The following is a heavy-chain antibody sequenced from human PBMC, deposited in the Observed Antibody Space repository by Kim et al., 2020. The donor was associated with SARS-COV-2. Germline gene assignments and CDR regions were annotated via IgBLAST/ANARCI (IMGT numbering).Heavy chain of an antibody. CDR1: GYTFTSYG. Sequence: ASVKVSCKASGYTFTSYGISWVRQAPGQGLEWMGWISAYNGNTNYAQKLQGRVTMTTDTSTSTAYMELRSLRSDDTAVYYCARDTIEVGRPKLRRAVTPCDYWGQGTLVTVSS. CDR3: ARDTIEVGRPKLRRAVTPCDY. V-gene: IGHV1-18*01. J-gene: IGHJ4*02. CDR2: ISAYNGNT. D-gene: IGHD3-22*01.